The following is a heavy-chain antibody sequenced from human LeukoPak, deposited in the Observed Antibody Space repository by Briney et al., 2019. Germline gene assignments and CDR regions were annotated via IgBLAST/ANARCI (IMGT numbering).Heavy chain of an antibody. J-gene: IGHJ6*02. CDR3: ARVLRTGYSSGWSYYYYGMDV. CDR1: GXXISSXX. CDR2: IXXXXST. Sequence: SETLSLTCTVSGXXISSXXXSXIRQPXXXXXXXXXXIXXXXSTNYNPSLKSRVTISVDTSKNQFSLKLSSVTAADTAVYYCARVLRTGYSSGWSYYYYGMDVWGQGTTVTVSS. D-gene: IGHD6-19*01. V-gene: IGHV4-59*01.